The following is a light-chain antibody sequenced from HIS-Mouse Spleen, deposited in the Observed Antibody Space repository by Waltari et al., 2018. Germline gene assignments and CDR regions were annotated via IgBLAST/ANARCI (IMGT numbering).Light chain of an antibody. Sequence: SSELTQDPAVSVALGQTVRITCPGASLRSYYASCYQQKPGQAPVLVIYGKNNRPSGIPDRFSGSSSGNTASLTITGAQAEDEADYYCNSRDSSGNHWVFGGGTKLTVL. CDR3: NSRDSSGNHWV. CDR1: SLRSYY. CDR2: GKN. V-gene: IGLV3-19*01. J-gene: IGLJ3*02.